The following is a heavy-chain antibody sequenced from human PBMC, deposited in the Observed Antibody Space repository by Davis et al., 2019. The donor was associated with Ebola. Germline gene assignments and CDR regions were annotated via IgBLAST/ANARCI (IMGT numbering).Heavy chain of an antibody. CDR3: GGYTINYYYGMDV. CDR2: ISSSGART. V-gene: IGHV3-23*01. CDR1: EFMVSNHH. D-gene: IGHD5-18*01. J-gene: IGHJ6*02. Sequence: GESLKISCAASEFMVSNHHMTWVRQAPGKGLEWVSLISSSGARTYYADSVKGRFTISSDDSKNTLYLEMNSMGAEDTAVYYCGGYTINYYYGMDVWGQGTTVTVSS.